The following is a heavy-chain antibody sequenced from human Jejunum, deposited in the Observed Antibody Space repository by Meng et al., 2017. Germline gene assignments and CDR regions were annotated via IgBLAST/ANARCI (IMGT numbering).Heavy chain of an antibody. J-gene: IGHJ1*01. D-gene: IGHD3-22*01. CDR2: SKNKGDRYIT. CDR1: GVIFSDFY. V-gene: IGHV3-72*01. CDR3: VTEGDSRGTDVHH. Sequence: SPKISGAGSGVIFSDFYMDWARQAPGKGLEWVGRSKNKGDRYITEYAASVKGRFTISRDESKNSLYLQISSLRIEDTAVYYCVTEGDSRGTDVHHWGQGTLVTVSS.